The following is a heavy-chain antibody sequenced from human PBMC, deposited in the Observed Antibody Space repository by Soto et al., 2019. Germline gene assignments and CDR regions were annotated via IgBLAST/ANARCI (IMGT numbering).Heavy chain of an antibody. CDR2: IYYSGTT. D-gene: IGHD1-26*01. Sequence: QVQLQESGPGLVKPSQTLSLTCTVSGDSISSGGYYWSWIRQHPAKGLEWIGYIYYSGTTSYTPSLQSRVYISGGTSNNQCSLKLNSVTAADTAVYYCAREGGSYSPHFDYWGQGTLVTVSS. CDR3: AREGGSYSPHFDY. V-gene: IGHV4-31*03. J-gene: IGHJ4*02. CDR1: GDSISSGGYY.